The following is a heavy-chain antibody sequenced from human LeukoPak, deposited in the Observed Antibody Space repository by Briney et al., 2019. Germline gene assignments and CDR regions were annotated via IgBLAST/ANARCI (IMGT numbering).Heavy chain of an antibody. D-gene: IGHD1-26*01. Sequence: GGSLSLSCAASGFTFSESWMTWVRQAPGKGLEWVTHIKDDGSDKYYVDSVTGRFTISRDNTKNSLFLQMTSLTAEDTAVYYCATWDNAWEFAYWGQGTLVPVSS. CDR1: GFTFSESW. CDR2: IKDDGSDK. CDR3: ATWDNAWEFAY. V-gene: IGHV3-7*05. J-gene: IGHJ4*02.